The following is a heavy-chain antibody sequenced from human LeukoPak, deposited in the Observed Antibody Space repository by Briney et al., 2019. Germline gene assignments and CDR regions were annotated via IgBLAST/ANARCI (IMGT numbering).Heavy chain of an antibody. Sequence: PGGSLRLSCAASGFTFISYWMHWVRQAPGKGLVWVSRINSDGSSTSYADSVKGRFTISRDNAKNTLYLQMNSLRAEDTAVYYCARESGSGSQIDYWGHGSLFTVSS. CDR1: GFTFISYW. CDR3: ARESGSGSQIDY. D-gene: IGHD3-10*01. V-gene: IGHV3-74*01. CDR2: INSDGSST. J-gene: IGHJ4*01.